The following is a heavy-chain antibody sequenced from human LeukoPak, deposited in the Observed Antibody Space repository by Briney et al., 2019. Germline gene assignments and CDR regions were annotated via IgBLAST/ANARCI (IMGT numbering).Heavy chain of an antibody. V-gene: IGHV3-21*01. Sequence: GGSLRLSCAASGFTFSSYSMNWVRQAPGKGLEWVSSISSSSYIYYADSVKGRFTISRDNAKNSLYLQMNSLSVKDTAVYYCARDQGGQEITMVRRGYWGQGTLVTVSS. J-gene: IGHJ4*02. CDR2: ISSSSYI. D-gene: IGHD3-10*01. CDR1: GFTFSSYS. CDR3: ARDQGGQEITMVRRGY.